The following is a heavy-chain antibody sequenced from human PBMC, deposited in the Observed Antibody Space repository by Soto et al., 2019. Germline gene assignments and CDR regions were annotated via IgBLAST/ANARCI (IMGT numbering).Heavy chain of an antibody. CDR1: GYTFTSYG. CDR2: ISAYNGNT. V-gene: IGHV1-18*01. CDR3: ARPAHDYGDYGGADY. D-gene: IGHD4-17*01. Sequence: QVQLVQSGAEVKKPGASVKVSCKASGYTFTSYGISWVRQAPGQGLEWMGWISAYNGNTNYAQKLQGRVTMTTDTSTSTACMELRSLRSDDTAVYYCARPAHDYGDYGGADYWGQGTLVTVSS. J-gene: IGHJ4*02.